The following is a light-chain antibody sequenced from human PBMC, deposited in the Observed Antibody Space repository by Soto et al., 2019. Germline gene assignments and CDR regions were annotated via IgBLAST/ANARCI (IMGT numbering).Light chain of an antibody. Sequence: EIVLTQSPGTLSLSPGERATLSCRASQSVSSSYLAWYQQKPGQAPRLLIYGASSRATGIPARFSGSGSGTDFPLTISRLEPDDFALYYCQQYGSSPPYTFGQVTKLEIK. CDR1: QSVSSSY. CDR3: QQYGSSPPYT. V-gene: IGKV3-20*01. J-gene: IGKJ2*01. CDR2: GAS.